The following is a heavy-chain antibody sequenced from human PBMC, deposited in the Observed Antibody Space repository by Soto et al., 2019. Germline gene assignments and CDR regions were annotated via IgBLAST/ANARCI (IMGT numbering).Heavy chain of an antibody. CDR2: IYYSGST. V-gene: IGHV4-59*01. J-gene: IGHJ3*02. CDR3: ARASRTSPGAFDI. D-gene: IGHD2-8*01. Sequence: SETLSLTCTVSGGSISSYYWSWIRQPPGKGLEWIGYIYYSGSTNYNPSLKSRVTISVDTSKNQFSLKLSSVTAADTAVYYCARASRTSPGAFDIWGQGTMVTVSS. CDR1: GGSISSYY.